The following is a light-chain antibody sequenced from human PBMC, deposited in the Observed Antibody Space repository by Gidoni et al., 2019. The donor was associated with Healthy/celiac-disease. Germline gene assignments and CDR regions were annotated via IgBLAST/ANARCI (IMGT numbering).Light chain of an antibody. V-gene: IGKV3-11*01. CDR3: QQRSNWPPDT. CDR1: QSVSSH. CDR2: DAS. Sequence: EIVLTQSPATLSLSPGERATLSCRARQSVSSHLAWYQQKPGQAPRLLIYDASNRATGIPARFSGSGSGTDFTLTISSLEPEDFAVYYCQQRSNWPPDTFGQGTKLEIK. J-gene: IGKJ2*01.